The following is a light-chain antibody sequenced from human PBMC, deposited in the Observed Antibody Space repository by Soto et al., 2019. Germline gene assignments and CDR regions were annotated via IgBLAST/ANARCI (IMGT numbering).Light chain of an antibody. J-gene: IGKJ4*01. CDR2: AAS. Sequence: DMEMTQSPSSLSASVGDRVTITCRASQSISNYLNWYQHKPGKVPKLLIYAASSLQSGVPTRFSGSGSGTAFTLTINSLQPADFATYYCQQSYGTPLPFGGGTKIEIK. V-gene: IGKV1-39*01. CDR3: QQSYGTPLP. CDR1: QSISNY.